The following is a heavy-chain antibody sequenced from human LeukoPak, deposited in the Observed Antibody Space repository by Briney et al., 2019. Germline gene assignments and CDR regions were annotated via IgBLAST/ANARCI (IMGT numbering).Heavy chain of an antibody. CDR3: VRGGIQVSGIDEIDY. J-gene: IGHJ4*02. CDR2: VGISGDT. CDR1: GFTFRSYD. D-gene: IGHD6-19*01. V-gene: IGHV3-13*01. Sequence: GGSLRLPCAASGFTFRSYDMHWVRQVTGKGLEWVSAVGISGDTYYAGSVKGRFTISRENAKNSLYLQMNSLTAGDTAVYYCVRGGIQVSGIDEIDYWGQGTLVTVSS.